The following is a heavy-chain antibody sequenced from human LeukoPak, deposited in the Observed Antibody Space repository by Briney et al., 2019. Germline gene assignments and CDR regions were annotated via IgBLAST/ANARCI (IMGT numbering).Heavy chain of an antibody. CDR1: GGSISSYY. J-gene: IGHJ4*02. CDR2: FYYSGST. D-gene: IGHD6-13*01. Sequence: SETLSLTCTVSGGSISSYYWSWIRQPPGKGLEWIGYFYYSGSTNYNPSLKSRVTISVDTSRNQFSLKLSSVTAADTAVYYCARHANAYSSSWFDYWGQGTLVTVSS. V-gene: IGHV4-59*08. CDR3: ARHANAYSSSWFDY.